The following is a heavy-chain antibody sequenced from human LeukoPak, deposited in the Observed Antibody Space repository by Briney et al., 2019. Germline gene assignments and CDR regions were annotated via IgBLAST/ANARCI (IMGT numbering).Heavy chain of an antibody. CDR1: GFTFSSYS. CDR2: IYSGGNT. CDR3: ASSRGSQNAFDI. D-gene: IGHD3-16*01. Sequence: GGSLRLSCAASGFTFSSYSLNWVRQAPGKGLEWVSVIYSGGNTYYEDSVKGRFTISRDYSKNTLYLQMNSLRAEDTAVYYCASSRGSQNAFDIWGQGTMVTVSS. J-gene: IGHJ3*02. V-gene: IGHV3-53*01.